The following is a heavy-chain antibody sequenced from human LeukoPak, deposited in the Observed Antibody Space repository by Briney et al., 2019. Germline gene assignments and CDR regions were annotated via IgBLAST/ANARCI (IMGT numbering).Heavy chain of an antibody. J-gene: IGHJ5*02. Sequence: PSETLSLTCTVSGGSISSYYWSWIRQPPGKGLEWIGYIYYSGGTNYNPSLKSRVTISVDTSKNQFSLKLSSVTAADTAVYYCARQMTTVITWFDPWGQGTLVTVSS. CDR1: GGSISSYY. V-gene: IGHV4-59*01. CDR2: IYYSGGT. CDR3: ARQMTTVITWFDP. D-gene: IGHD4-11*01.